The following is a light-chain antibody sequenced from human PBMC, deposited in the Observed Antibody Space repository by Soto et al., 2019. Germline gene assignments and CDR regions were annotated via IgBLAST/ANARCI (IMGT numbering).Light chain of an antibody. J-gene: IGLJ1*01. V-gene: IGLV1-51*01. CDR3: GSWDSSLSAYV. CDR1: SPNIGGNS. CDR2: DDN. Sequence: VLTQPPSVSAAPGQKVTISCSGSSPNIGGNSVSWYQQRPGTAPKLLIYDDNKRPSGIPDRFSGSKSGPSATLGITGFQTGDEADYYCGSWDSSLSAYVLGTGTKVTVL.